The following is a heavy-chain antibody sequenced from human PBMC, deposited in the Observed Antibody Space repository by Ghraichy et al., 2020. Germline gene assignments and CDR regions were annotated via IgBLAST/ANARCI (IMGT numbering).Heavy chain of an antibody. D-gene: IGHD3-16*02. CDR2: INHSGST. V-gene: IGHV4-34*01. J-gene: IGHJ4*02. CDR1: GGSFSGYY. Sequence: SETLSLTCAVYGGSFSGYYWSWIRQPPGKGLEWIGEINHSGSTNYNPSLKSRVTISVDTSKNQFSLKLSSVTAADTAVYYCARGEKRDYIWGSYRSRGYFDYWGQGTLVTVSS. CDR3: ARGEKRDYIWGSYRSRGYFDY.